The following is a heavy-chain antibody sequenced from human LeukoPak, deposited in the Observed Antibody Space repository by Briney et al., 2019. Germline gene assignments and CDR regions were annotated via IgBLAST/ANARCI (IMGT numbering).Heavy chain of an antibody. CDR2: ISSTSSDI. V-gene: IGHV3-21*04. J-gene: IGHJ3*02. CDR3: ARHSGSYYGAFDI. D-gene: IGHD1-26*01. CDR1: GFTFSRHS. Sequence: GGSLRLSCAGSGFTFSRHSMNWVRQAPGKGLEWVSSISSTSSDIYYADSVKGRFTISRDNSKNTLYLQMNSLRAEDTAVYYCARHSGSYYGAFDIWGQGTMGTVSS.